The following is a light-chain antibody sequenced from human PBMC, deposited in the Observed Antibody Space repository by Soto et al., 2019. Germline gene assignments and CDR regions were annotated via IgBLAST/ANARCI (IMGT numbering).Light chain of an antibody. V-gene: IGKV1-9*01. J-gene: IGKJ4*01. CDR2: VAS. CDR1: QGISSY. CDR3: QQLSSYPLT. Sequence: IQLTQSPSSLSASVGDRVTITCRASQGISSYLAWYQQKPGRDPKILIYVASTLQSGVPSRFSGSVSGTDFNLTISRLQTEDCATYEGQQLSSYPLTFGGLTKVDTK.